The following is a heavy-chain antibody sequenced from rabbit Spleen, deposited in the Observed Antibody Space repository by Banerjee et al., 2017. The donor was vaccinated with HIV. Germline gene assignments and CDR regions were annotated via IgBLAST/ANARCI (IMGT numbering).Heavy chain of an antibody. CDR3: ARDWDGVIGWNFGW. Sequence: QSLEESGGGLVKPEGSLALSCTASGFSFSFKAVICWVRQAPGKGLEWIACINAVTGKAVYASWAKGRFTFSKTSSTTVTLQMTSLTAADTAAYFCARDWDGVIGWNFGWWGPGTLVTVS. J-gene: IGHJ6*01. V-gene: IGHV1S40*01. D-gene: IGHD4-1*01. CDR1: GFSFSFKAV. CDR2: INAVTGKA.